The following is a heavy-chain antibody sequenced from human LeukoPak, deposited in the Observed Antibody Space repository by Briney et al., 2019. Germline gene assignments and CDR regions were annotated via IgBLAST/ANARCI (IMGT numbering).Heavy chain of an antibody. CDR1: GGSISSGSYY. CDR3: ARSAGYSSSLDP. Sequence: SETLSLTCTVSGGSISSGSYYWSWIRQPAGKGLEWIGRIYTSGSTNYNPSLKSRVTISVDTSKNQFSLKLSSVTAADTAVYYCARSAGYSSSLDPWGQGTLVTVSS. J-gene: IGHJ5*02. D-gene: IGHD6-6*01. V-gene: IGHV4-61*02. CDR2: IYTSGST.